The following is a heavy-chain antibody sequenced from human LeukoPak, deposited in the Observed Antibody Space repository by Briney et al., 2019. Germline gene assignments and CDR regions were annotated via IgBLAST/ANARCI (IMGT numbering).Heavy chain of an antibody. V-gene: IGHV3-33*01. CDR2: IWYDGSKK. Sequence: GGSLRVFCAASGFTFSSYGMHWVRQAPGKGLEWVALIWYDGSKKYYVDSVKGRFIISRDNSKNTLYLHMNSLIVEDTAVYYCARLRCGSDCYSSPYMDYWGQGTLVTVSS. CDR1: GFTFSSYG. J-gene: IGHJ4*02. D-gene: IGHD2-21*01. CDR3: ARLRCGSDCYSSPYMDY.